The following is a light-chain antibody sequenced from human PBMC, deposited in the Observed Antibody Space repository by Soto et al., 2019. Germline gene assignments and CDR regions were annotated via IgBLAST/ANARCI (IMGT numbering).Light chain of an antibody. V-gene: IGKV1-39*01. CDR2: AAS. Sequence: DIQMTQSPSSXSASVGDRVTITCRASQSISSYLNWYQQKPGKAPKLLIYAASSLQSGVPSRFSGSGSGADFTLTISSLQPEDFATYYCQQSYSTPQSFGPGTKVDIK. CDR1: QSISSY. CDR3: QQSYSTPQS. J-gene: IGKJ3*01.